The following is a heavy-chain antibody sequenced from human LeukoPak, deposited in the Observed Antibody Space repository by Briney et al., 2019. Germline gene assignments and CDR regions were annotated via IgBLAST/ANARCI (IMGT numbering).Heavy chain of an antibody. J-gene: IGHJ4*02. CDR1: GFTSSNYA. Sequence: GGSLRLSCVASGFTSSNYAMNWVRQAPGKGLEWVSIITGSGSFSYYADSVKGRFTLSRDNSKNTLYLQMNSLRAEDTAVYFCAKKSLWSGPFDYWGQGILVTVSS. D-gene: IGHD3-3*01. CDR2: ITGSGSFS. CDR3: AKKSLWSGPFDY. V-gene: IGHV3-23*01.